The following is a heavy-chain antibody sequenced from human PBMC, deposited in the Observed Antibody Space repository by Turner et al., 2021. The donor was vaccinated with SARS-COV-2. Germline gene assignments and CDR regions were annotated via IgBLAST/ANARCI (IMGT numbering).Heavy chain of an antibody. V-gene: IGHV3-9*01. CDR1: GFTFDDYG. CDR3: AKEGEIAVAGNAFDI. Sequence: EVQLVESGGGLVQHGRSLRLSCAASGFTFDDYGMHWVRQAPGKGLEWVSGISWNSGSIGYADSVKGRFTISRDNAKNSLYLQMNSLRAEDTALYYCAKEGEIAVAGNAFDIWGQGTMVTVSS. D-gene: IGHD6-19*01. CDR2: ISWNSGSI. J-gene: IGHJ3*02.